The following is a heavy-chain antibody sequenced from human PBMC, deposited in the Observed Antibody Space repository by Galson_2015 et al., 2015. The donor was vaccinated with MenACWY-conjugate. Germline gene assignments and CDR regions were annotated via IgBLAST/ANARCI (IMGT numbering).Heavy chain of an antibody. V-gene: IGHV4-59*01. D-gene: IGHD5-24*01. CDR3: ARGGDGYSYDY. Sequence: ATLSLPCPVSGGSISNYFWSWIRPPPGKGLEWVGYIYYNGRTSYKPSLKSRVTISLDTSKNQFSLKMNSVTAADTAVYYCARGGDGYSYDYWGQGTLVAVSS. CDR1: GGSISNYF. CDR2: IYYNGRT. J-gene: IGHJ4*02.